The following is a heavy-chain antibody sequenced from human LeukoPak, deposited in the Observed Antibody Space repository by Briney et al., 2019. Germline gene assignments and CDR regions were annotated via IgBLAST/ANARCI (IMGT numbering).Heavy chain of an antibody. Sequence: SETLSLTCTVSGYSISSGYYWGWIRQPPGKGLEWIGSMYYRGSTYHNPSLKSRVTISVDTSKNQFSLKLSSVTAADTAVYYCATTTIRLGYWGQGTLVTVSS. CDR1: GYSISSGYY. CDR3: ATTTIRLGY. V-gene: IGHV4-38-2*02. J-gene: IGHJ4*02. D-gene: IGHD1-26*01. CDR2: MYYRGST.